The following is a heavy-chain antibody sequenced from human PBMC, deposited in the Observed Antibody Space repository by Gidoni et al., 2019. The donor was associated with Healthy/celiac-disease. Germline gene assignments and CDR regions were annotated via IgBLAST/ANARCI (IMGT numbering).Heavy chain of an antibody. V-gene: IGHV1-69*01. D-gene: IGHD3-22*01. J-gene: IGHJ4*02. CDR1: GGTFSSYA. CDR2: IIPIFGTA. CDR3: ARDPEPSFTNYYDSSGYYYRGAGGFDY. Sequence: QVQLVQSGAEVTKPGSSVKVSCKASGGTFSSYAISWVRQAPGQGLEWMGGIIPIFGTANYAQKFQGRVTITADESTSTAYMELSSLRSEDTAVYYCARDPEPSFTNYYDSSGYYYRGAGGFDYWGQGTLVTVSS.